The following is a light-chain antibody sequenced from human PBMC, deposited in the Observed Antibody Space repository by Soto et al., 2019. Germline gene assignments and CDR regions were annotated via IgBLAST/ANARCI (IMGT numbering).Light chain of an antibody. CDR2: EVS. Sequence: QSAMTQPASVSGSPGQSLTISCTGNSSDVGGYNYVSWYQQHPGKAPKVMIYEVSNRPSGVSNRFSGSKSGNTASLTISGLQAEDEADYYCSSYTSSGTYAFGTGTKLTVL. V-gene: IGLV2-14*01. J-gene: IGLJ1*01. CDR1: SSDVGGYNY. CDR3: SSYTSSGTYA.